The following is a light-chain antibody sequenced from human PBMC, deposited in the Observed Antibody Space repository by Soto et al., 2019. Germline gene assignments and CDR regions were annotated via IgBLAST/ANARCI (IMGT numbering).Light chain of an antibody. Sequence: QSVLTQPPSASGTPGQRVTISCSGSSSNIGSNSVYWYQQLPGTVPQLLIYRNSERPSGVPDRFSGSKSGTSASLAISGLRSEDEADYYGAAGDDSLSGVVFGGGTKVTVL. CDR1: SSNIGSNS. CDR2: RNS. J-gene: IGLJ2*01. V-gene: IGLV1-47*01. CDR3: AAGDDSLSGVV.